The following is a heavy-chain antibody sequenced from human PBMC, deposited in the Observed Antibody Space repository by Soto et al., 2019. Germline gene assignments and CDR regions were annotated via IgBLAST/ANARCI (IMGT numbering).Heavy chain of an antibody. V-gene: IGHV4-38-2*02. J-gene: IGHJ6*02. D-gene: IGHD3-9*01. CDR2: IIHSGNT. CDR1: DYSIGSGYY. CDR3: ARVWLSIPNHYYYGMDV. Sequence: SETLSLTCTVSDYSIGSGYYWGWIRQPPGKGLEWIGSIIHSGNTNYNPSLKSRVTMSVDTSKNQFSLKLSSVIAADTAVYYCARVWLSIPNHYYYGMDVWGQGTTVTVSS.